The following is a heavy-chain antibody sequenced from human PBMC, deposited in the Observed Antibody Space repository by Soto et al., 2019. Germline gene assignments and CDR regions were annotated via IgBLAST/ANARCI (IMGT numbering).Heavy chain of an antibody. V-gene: IGHV1-3*05. Sequence: QVQLVQSGAEEKKPGASVKVSCKASGYTFTSYAIHWVRQAPGQRLAWMGWTNAGNGNTKYTQKFQGRVTITRDTSASTAYMELSSLKSEDTAVYYCARGDWWLFDYWGQGTLVTVSS. CDR2: TNAGNGNT. J-gene: IGHJ4*02. CDR3: ARGDWWLFDY. CDR1: GYTFTSYA. D-gene: IGHD2-8*02.